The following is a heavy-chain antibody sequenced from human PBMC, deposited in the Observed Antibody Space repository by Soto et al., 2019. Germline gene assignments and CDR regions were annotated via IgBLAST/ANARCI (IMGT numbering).Heavy chain of an antibody. V-gene: IGHV3-23*01. J-gene: IGHJ3*02. D-gene: IGHD3-16*01. Sequence: EVQLLESGGGLVQPGGSLRLSCAASGFTFSSYAMSWVRQAPGKGLEWVSGISGSGGSTYYADSVKGRFTISRDNTKNTLYLQMNSLRAEDTAVYYCAKGLRDYDYQGGAFDIWGQGTMVTVSS. CDR2: ISGSGGST. CDR3: AKGLRDYDYQGGAFDI. CDR1: GFTFSSYA.